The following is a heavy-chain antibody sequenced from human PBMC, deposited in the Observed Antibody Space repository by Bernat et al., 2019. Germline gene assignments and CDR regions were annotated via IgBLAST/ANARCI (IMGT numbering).Heavy chain of an antibody. CDR1: GGSISSSSYY. CDR3: AGLGCCSSTSCYDFDV. D-gene: IGHD2-2*01. CDR2: IYYSGST. V-gene: IGHV4-39*01. Sequence: QLQLQESGPGLVNPSETLSLTCTVSGGSISSSSYYWGWIRQPPGKGLEWIGSIYYSGSTYYNPSLKSQDTIAVDTSNNQFTLTLCSVTAAATAVYYCAGLGCCSSTSCYDFDVWGQAAMITVSS. J-gene: IGHJ3*01.